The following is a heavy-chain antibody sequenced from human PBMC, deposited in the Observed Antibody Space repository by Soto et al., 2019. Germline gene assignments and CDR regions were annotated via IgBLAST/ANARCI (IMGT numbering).Heavy chain of an antibody. CDR1: GYTFTSYG. Sequence: QVQLVQSGAEVKKPGASVKVSCKASGYTFTSYGISWVRQAPGQGLEWMGWISAYNGNTNYAQKLQGRVTMTTDTSTSTDYMELRRLRSDDTAVYYCARLSYDVWSGPHAFDIWGQGTMVTVSS. J-gene: IGHJ3*02. CDR3: ARLSYDVWSGPHAFDI. V-gene: IGHV1-18*01. D-gene: IGHD3-3*01. CDR2: ISAYNGNT.